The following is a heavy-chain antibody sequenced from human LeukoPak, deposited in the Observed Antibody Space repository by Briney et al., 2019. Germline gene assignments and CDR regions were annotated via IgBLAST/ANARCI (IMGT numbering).Heavy chain of an antibody. Sequence: GGSLRLSCAASGFTVSSNYMSWVRQAPGKGLEWVSVIYSGGSTYYADSVKGRFTISRDNSKNTLYLQMNSLRAEDTAVYYCARDYNGDYGYIDLWGRGTLVTVSS. D-gene: IGHD3-10*01. CDR3: ARDYNGDYGYIDL. J-gene: IGHJ2*01. CDR1: GFTVSSNY. CDR2: IYSGGST. V-gene: IGHV3-66*02.